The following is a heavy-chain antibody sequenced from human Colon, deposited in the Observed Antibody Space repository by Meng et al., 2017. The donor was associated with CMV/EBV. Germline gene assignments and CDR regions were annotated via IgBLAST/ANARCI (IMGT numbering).Heavy chain of an antibody. D-gene: IGHD1-26*01. CDR3: TKGRGLLASASNY. V-gene: IGHV3-23*01. J-gene: IGHJ4*02. CDR2: TTGSSDST. Sequence: ASGFIFSDYAMSWVRQAPGKGLEWGSSTTGSSDSTYYADSVKGRFTISRDNSKNTLYLQMNSLRAEDTAIYYCTKGRGLLASASNYWGQGTLVTVSS. CDR1: GFIFSDYA.